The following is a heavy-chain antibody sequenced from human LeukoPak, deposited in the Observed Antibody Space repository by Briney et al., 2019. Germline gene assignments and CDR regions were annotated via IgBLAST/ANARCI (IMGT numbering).Heavy chain of an antibody. V-gene: IGHV3-48*04. CDR2: IRSDGART. J-gene: IGHJ4*02. D-gene: IGHD1-7*01. CDR1: GFIFSSFS. CDR3: ARMNYISTGWGAPFDY. Sequence: GGSLRLSRAASGFIFSSFSMNWVRQAPGKGLEWVSYIRSDGARTDYTGAVKGRFTISRDNAKNSLYLQMNSLRVEDTAVYYCARMNYISTGWGAPFDYWGQGVLVTVSS.